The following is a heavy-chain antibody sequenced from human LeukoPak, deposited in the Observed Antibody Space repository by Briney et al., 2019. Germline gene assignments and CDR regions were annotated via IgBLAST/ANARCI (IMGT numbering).Heavy chain of an antibody. CDR2: TNWDGAST. V-gene: IGHV3-20*04. Sequence: GGSLRLSCAASGFRFDDYGMSWVRHVPGKGLEWVSGTNWDGASTGYADSVKGRFTISRDNVKNFLYLQMNSLRAEDTALYYCAKDISGSYGYYFDYWGQVTLVTVSS. CDR3: AKDISGSYGYYFDY. J-gene: IGHJ4*02. CDR1: GFRFDDYG. D-gene: IGHD1-26*01.